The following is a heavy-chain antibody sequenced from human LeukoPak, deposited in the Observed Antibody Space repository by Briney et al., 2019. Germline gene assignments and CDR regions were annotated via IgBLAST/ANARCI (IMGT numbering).Heavy chain of an antibody. J-gene: IGHJ5*02. Sequence: GGSLRLSCAASGFTFSNYSMNWVRQAPGKGLEWISYITSTSSIILYADSVKGRFTVSRDNAKNSLYLQVNSLRAEDTAVYYCATAKNYHWGQGTLVTVSS. D-gene: IGHD2/OR15-2a*01. CDR3: ATAKNYH. CDR2: ITSTSSII. V-gene: IGHV3-48*01. CDR1: GFTFSNYS.